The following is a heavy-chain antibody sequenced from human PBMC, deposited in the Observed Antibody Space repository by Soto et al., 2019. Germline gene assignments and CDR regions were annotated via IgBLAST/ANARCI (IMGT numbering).Heavy chain of an antibody. CDR2: INPSGGST. CDR3: AREPTDYCDSSGYHDY. D-gene: IGHD3-22*01. J-gene: IGHJ4*02. CDR1: GYTFTSYY. V-gene: IGHV1-46*01. Sequence: GASVKVSCKASGYTFTSYYIHWVRQAPGQGLEWMGVINPSGGSTSYAQNFQGRVTMTRDTSTSTVYMELRSLRSDDTAVYYCAREPTDYCDSSGYHDYWGQGTLVTVSS.